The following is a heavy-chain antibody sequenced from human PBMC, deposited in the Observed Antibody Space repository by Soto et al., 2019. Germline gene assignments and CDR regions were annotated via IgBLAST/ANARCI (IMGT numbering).Heavy chain of an antibody. J-gene: IGHJ4*02. CDR1: GGSISSSSYY. D-gene: IGHD5-12*01. Sequence: QLQLQESGPGLVKPSETLSLTCTVSGGSISSSSYYWGWIRQPPGKGLECIGSIYYSGSTYYNPSLKSRVTISVDTSKNQFPLKLSSVTAADTAVYYCARNALNSGYDYWGQGTLVTVSS. CDR2: IYYSGST. CDR3: ARNALNSGYDY. V-gene: IGHV4-39*01.